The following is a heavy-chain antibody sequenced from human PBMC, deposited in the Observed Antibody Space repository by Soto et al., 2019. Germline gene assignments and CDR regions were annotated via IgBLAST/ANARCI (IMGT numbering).Heavy chain of an antibody. D-gene: IGHD5-18*01. V-gene: IGHV3-30-3*01. Sequence: PGGSLRLSCTVSGSTISSYAMHWVRQAPGKGLEWVAFISYDGSNKYYADSVTGRFTISRDNSKNTEFLQMNSLRAEDTAVYYCARGDGHSYGTFFGYWGQGTLVT. CDR1: GSTISSYA. CDR2: ISYDGSNK. CDR3: ARGDGHSYGTFFGY. J-gene: IGHJ4*02.